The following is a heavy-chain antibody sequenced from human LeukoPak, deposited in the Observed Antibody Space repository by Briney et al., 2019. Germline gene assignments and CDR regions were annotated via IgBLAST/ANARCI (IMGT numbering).Heavy chain of an antibody. Sequence: GESLKISCKGSGYSFTSYWIGWVRQMPGKGLEWMGIIYPGDSDTRYSPSFQGQVTISADKSISTAYLQWSSLKASDTAMYYCARRCSSGWSNYYYYMDVWGKGTTVTVSS. CDR2: IYPGDSDT. D-gene: IGHD6-19*01. J-gene: IGHJ6*03. CDR1: GYSFTSYW. V-gene: IGHV5-51*01. CDR3: ARRCSSGWSNYYYYMDV.